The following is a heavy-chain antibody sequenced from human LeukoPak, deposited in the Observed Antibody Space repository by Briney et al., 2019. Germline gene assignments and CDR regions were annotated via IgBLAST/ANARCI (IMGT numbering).Heavy chain of an antibody. J-gene: IGHJ4*02. CDR1: GFTFSSYW. D-gene: IGHD3-16*02. V-gene: IGHV3-74*01. CDR3: TRERRGSYHAFDY. CDR2: INTDGSST. Sequence: GGSLRLSCAASGFTFSSYWMHWVRQAPGKGLVWVSRINTDGSSTSYADSVKGRFTISRDNAKNSVVLQMNSLRTEDTAVYYCTRERRGSYHAFDYWGQGTLVTVSS.